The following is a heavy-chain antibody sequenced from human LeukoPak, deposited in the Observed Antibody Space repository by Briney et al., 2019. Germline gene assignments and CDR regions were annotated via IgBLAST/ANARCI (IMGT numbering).Heavy chain of an antibody. CDR3: ARVAGPDSPGWELLWYFDL. CDR1: GGSISSYY. D-gene: IGHD1-26*01. V-gene: IGHV4-59*01. J-gene: IGHJ2*01. CDR2: IYYSGST. Sequence: SETLSLTCTVSGGSISSYYWSWIRQPPGKGLEWIGYIYYSGSTNYNPSLKSRVTISVDTSKNQFSLKLSSVTAADTAVYYCARVAGPDSPGWELLWYFDLWGRGTLVTVSS.